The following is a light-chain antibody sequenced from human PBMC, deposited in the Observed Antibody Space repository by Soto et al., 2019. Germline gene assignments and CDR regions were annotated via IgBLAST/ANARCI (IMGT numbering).Light chain of an antibody. Sequence: EIVLTQSPGTLSLSPGERATLSCRASQSVSSSYLAWYQQKPGQAPRLLIYGASSRATGIPDRFSGRGSGTVFTLDLSRLEPEDFAEYYCDQSGSLYTFGQGTKLEIK. CDR3: DQSGSLYT. CDR1: QSVSSSY. V-gene: IGKV3-20*01. CDR2: GAS. J-gene: IGKJ2*01.